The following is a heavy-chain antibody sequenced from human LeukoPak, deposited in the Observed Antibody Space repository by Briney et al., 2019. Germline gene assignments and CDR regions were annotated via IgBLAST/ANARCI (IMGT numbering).Heavy chain of an antibody. V-gene: IGHV4-34*01. CDR3: ARVRRITMVRGVIITVFDP. J-gene: IGHJ5*02. CDR1: GGSFSGYY. CDR2: INHSGST. Sequence: SETLSLTCAVYGGSFSGYYWSWIRQPPGKGLEWIGEINHSGSTNYNPSLKSRVTISVDTSKNQFSLKLSSVTAADTAAYYCARVRRITMVRGVIITVFDPWGQGTLVTVSS. D-gene: IGHD3-10*01.